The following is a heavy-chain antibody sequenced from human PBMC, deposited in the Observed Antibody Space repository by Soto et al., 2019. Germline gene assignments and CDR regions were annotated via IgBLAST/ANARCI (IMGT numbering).Heavy chain of an antibody. CDR3: AGCPRASAGVTGAD. J-gene: IGHJ1*01. Sequence: EVQLVESGGGLVQPGGSLRLSCAASGFSFDSYWMHWVRQAPGQGPMWVSRIDYDGTTTNYADSVKGRFTISRDNAKRNLYLQMNFLRPEDTAVYYCAGCPRASAGVTGADWGKGTLVRVSS. CDR2: IDYDGTTT. V-gene: IGHV3-74*01. CDR1: GFSFDSYW. D-gene: IGHD2-2*01.